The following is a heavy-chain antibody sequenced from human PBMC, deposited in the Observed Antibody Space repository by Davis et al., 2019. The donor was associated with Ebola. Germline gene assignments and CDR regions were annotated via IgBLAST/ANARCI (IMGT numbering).Heavy chain of an antibody. D-gene: IGHD6-19*01. CDR3: ARGLRGRLAKWFDP. CDR1: GGSISSYY. V-gene: IGHV4-59*01. CDR2: IYYSGST. J-gene: IGHJ5*02. Sequence: SETLSLTCTVSGGSISSYYWSWIRQPPGKGLEWIGYIYYSGSTNYNPSLKSRVTISVDTSKNQFSLKLSSVTAADTAVYYCARGLRGRLAKWFDPWGQGTLVTVSS.